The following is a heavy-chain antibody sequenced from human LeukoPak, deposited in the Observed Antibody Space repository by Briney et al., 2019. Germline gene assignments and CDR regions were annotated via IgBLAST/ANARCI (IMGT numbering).Heavy chain of an antibody. J-gene: IGHJ4*02. CDR2: IGNSGNDI. D-gene: IGHD4-11*01. CDR1: GFSFSGYG. Sequence: PGGSLRLTCVASGFSFSGYGMCWVRQAPGKGLEWVSAIGNSGNDIHYADSVKGRFSISRDNSKSTLYLEMNSLRAEDTAVYYCAKEFPVSVDYWGQGTLVTVSS. CDR3: AKEFPVSVDY. V-gene: IGHV3-23*01.